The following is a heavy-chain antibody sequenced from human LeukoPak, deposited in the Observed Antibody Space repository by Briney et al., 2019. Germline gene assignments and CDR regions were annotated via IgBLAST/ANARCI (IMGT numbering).Heavy chain of an antibody. Sequence: SVKVSCKASGGTFSSYAISWVRQAPGQGLEWMGGIIPIFGTANYAQKFQGRVTITADKSTSTAYMELSSLRSEDTAVYYCARRLRPGLTNFAKYYFDYWGQGTLVTVSS. V-gene: IGHV1-69*06. CDR3: ARRLRPGLTNFAKYYFDY. CDR2: IIPIFGTA. D-gene: IGHD1-7*01. J-gene: IGHJ4*02. CDR1: GGTFSSYA.